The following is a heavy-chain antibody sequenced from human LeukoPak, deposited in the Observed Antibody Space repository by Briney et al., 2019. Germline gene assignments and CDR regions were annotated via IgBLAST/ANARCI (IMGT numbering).Heavy chain of an antibody. D-gene: IGHD3-22*01. Sequence: GGSLRLSCAASEFTFSNYAMAWVRQAPGEGLEWVSGISGNGGKIYYADSVKGRFTISRDNSKNTLYLQMNSLRGVDTAVYFCAKRDYYDSSGYAPLFDYWGQGTLVTVSP. CDR2: ISGNGGKI. V-gene: IGHV3-23*01. CDR3: AKRDYYDSSGYAPLFDY. J-gene: IGHJ4*02. CDR1: EFTFSNYA.